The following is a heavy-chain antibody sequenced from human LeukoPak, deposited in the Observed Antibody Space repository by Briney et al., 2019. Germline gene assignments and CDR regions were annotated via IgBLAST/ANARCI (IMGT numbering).Heavy chain of an antibody. V-gene: IGHV3-30*04. CDR1: GFTFSSYA. D-gene: IGHD5-18*01. CDR2: ISYDGSNK. CDR3: AGVDAAMPDALDI. Sequence: GGSLRLSCAASGFTFSSYAMHWVRQAPGKGLEWVAAISYDGSNKYSADSVKGRFTISRDNSKNTLYLQKNSLRADDTAVYYCAGVDAAMPDALDIWGQGTTGTVSS. J-gene: IGHJ3*02.